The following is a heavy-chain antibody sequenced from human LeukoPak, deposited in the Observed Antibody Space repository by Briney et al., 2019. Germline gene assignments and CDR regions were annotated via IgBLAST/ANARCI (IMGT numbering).Heavy chain of an antibody. D-gene: IGHD2-2*01. CDR2: ISSSSSYI. CDR3: AKDSSPFHCSSTSCPTDY. Sequence: PGGSLRLSCAASGFTVSSNYMSWVRQAPGKGLEWVSSISSSSSYIYYADSVKGRFTISRDNAKNSLYLQMNSLRAEDTAVYYCAKDSSPFHCSSTSCPTDYWGQGTLVTVSS. J-gene: IGHJ4*02. CDR1: GFTVSSNY. V-gene: IGHV3-21*01.